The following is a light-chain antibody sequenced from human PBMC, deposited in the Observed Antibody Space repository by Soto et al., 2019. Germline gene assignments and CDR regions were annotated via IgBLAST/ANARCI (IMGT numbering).Light chain of an antibody. V-gene: IGLV2-14*01. CDR1: SSDVGGYNY. CDR3: SSYTSSSTLDVV. Sequence: QSALTQPASVSGSPGQSITISCTGTSSDVGGYNYVSWYQQHPGKAPKLMIYDVSNPPSGVSNRFSGSKSGNTASLTISGLQAEDEADYYCSSYTSSSTLDVVFGGGTKVTVL. J-gene: IGLJ2*01. CDR2: DVS.